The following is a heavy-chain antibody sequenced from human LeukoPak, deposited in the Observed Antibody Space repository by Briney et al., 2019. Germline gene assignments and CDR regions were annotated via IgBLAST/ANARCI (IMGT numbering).Heavy chain of an antibody. CDR1: GFTFSSYA. J-gene: IGHJ4*02. D-gene: IGHD3-22*01. CDR2: ISGSGGST. V-gene: IGHV3-23*01. CDR3: ASPFTSLGDDSSGYALGY. Sequence: PGGSLRLSCAASGFTFSSYAMGWVRQAPGKGLEWVSVISGSGGSTYYTDSVKGRFTISRDNSKNTLYLQMNSLRAEDTAVYYCASPFTSLGDDSSGYALGYWGQGTLVTVSS.